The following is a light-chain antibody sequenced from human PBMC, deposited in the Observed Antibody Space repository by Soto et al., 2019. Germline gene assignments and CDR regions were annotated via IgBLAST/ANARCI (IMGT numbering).Light chain of an antibody. CDR2: GAS. V-gene: IGKV3-20*01. CDR1: QSVSSSN. J-gene: IGKJ2*01. Sequence: EIVLTQSPGTLSLSPRERATLSCRASQSVSSSNLAWYQQKPGQAPRLLIYGASSRATGIPDRFSGSGSGTDFTLTISRLEPEDFAVYYCQQYGSPYTFGQGTKLEIK. CDR3: QQYGSPYT.